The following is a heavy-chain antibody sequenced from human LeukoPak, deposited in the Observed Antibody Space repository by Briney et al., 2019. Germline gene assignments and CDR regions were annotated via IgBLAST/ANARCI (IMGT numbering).Heavy chain of an antibody. V-gene: IGHV3-23*01. J-gene: IGHJ5*02. CDR2: ISGSGGST. CDR1: GFTLSSYA. CDR3: AKVSSSSWYTAVNWFDP. Sequence: GGSLRLSCAASGFTLSSYAMSWVRQAPGKGLEWVSAISGSGGSTYYADSVKGRFTISRDNSKNTLYLQMNSLRAEDTAVYYCAKVSSSSWYTAVNWFDPWGQGTLVTVSS. D-gene: IGHD6-13*01.